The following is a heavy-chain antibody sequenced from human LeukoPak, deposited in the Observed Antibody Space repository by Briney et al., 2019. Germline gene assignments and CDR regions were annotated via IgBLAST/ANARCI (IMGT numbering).Heavy chain of an antibody. J-gene: IGHJ2*01. CDR2: IYYSGST. CDR3: ARGGYGGNSAGWYFDL. Sequence: SQTLSLTCTVSGGSISSGGYYWSWIHQHPGKGLEWIGYIYYSGSTYYNPSLKSRVTISVDTSKNQFSLKLSSVTAADTAVYYCARGGYGGNSAGWYFDLWGRGTLVTVSS. CDR1: GGSISSGGYY. D-gene: IGHD4-23*01. V-gene: IGHV4-31*03.